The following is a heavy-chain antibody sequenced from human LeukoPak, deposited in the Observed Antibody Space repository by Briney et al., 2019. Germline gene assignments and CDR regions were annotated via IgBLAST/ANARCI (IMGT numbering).Heavy chain of an antibody. Sequence: SETLSLTCAVYGGSFSGYYWSWIRQPPGKGLEWIGEINHSGSTNYNPSLKSRVTISVDTSKNQFSLKLSSVTAADTAVYCCARVSGLGSRTPKTLDYWGQGTLVTVSS. CDR1: GGSFSGYY. CDR2: INHSGST. D-gene: IGHD3-10*01. CDR3: ARVSGLGSRTPKTLDY. J-gene: IGHJ4*02. V-gene: IGHV4-34*01.